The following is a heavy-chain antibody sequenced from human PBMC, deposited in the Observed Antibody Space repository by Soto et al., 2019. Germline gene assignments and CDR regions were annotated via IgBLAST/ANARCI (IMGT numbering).Heavy chain of an antibody. Sequence: SEPLSLTCTVSDGSISNSSDYRGWIRQPPGKGLEWIVSIYYSGSTYYNPSLKSRVTRSVDTSKNQFCLKLSSVTAADTAVYYCARGTTPRLPLDYWGQRTLVTVSS. J-gene: IGHJ4*02. CDR1: DGSISNSSDY. CDR3: ARGTTPRLPLDY. V-gene: IGHV4-39*07. CDR2: IYYSGST. D-gene: IGHD1-1*01.